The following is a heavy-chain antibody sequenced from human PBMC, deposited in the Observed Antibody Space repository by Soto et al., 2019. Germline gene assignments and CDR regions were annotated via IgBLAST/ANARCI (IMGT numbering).Heavy chain of an antibody. CDR2: INSDGSRT. D-gene: IGHD2-2*01. Sequence: GGSVTLSSAASGFTFSSYWMHWVRQAPGKGLVWVSRINSDGSRTSYADSVKGRFTISRDNAKNTLYLQMNSLRAEDTAVYYCARAGGSAGSTSQQLFYGMDVWGQGTTVTVSS. CDR1: GFTFSSYW. V-gene: IGHV3-74*01. CDR3: ARAGGSAGSTSQQLFYGMDV. J-gene: IGHJ6*02.